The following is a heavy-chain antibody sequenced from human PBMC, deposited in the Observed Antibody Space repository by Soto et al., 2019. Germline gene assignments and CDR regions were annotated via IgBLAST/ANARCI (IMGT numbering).Heavy chain of an antibody. CDR3: ARHLSVTNPPHLPYNWFDP. V-gene: IGHV1-69*13. J-gene: IGHJ5*02. Sequence: SVKVSCKASGGTFSSYAISWVRQAPGQGLEWMGGIIPIFGTANYAQKFQGRVTITADESTSTAYMELSSLRSEDTAVYYCARHLSVTNPPHLPYNWFDPWGQGTLVTVSS. CDR1: GGTFSSYA. D-gene: IGHD4-4*01. CDR2: IIPIFGTA.